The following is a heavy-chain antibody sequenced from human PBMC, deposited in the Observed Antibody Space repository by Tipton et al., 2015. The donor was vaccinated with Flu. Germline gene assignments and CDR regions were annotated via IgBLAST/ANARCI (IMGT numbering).Heavy chain of an antibody. D-gene: IGHD6-13*01. Sequence: LRLSCTVSGDFMTSYYWSWVRQPPGKGLEWIAYIYYSGSTNYNPSLKSRVTVSVDLSKSQFSLKMTSVTTADTAIYYCARRVAESGPGGMFSYYMDVWGQGTTVTVS. J-gene: IGHJ6*03. CDR2: IYYSGST. CDR1: GDFMTSYY. CDR3: ARRVAESGPGGMFSYYMDV. V-gene: IGHV4-59*01.